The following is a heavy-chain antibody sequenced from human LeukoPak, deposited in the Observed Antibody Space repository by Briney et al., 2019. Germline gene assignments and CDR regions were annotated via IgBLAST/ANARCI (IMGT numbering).Heavy chain of an antibody. CDR1: GGSFSGYY. Sequence: PSETLSLTCAVYGGSFSGYYWSWIRQPPGKGLEWIGEINHSGSTNYNPSLKSRVTISVDTSKNQFSLKLSSVTAADTAVYYCARGNSSGWYEYYFDYWGQGTLVTVSS. V-gene: IGHV4-34*01. CDR3: ARGNSSGWYEYYFDY. CDR2: INHSGST. J-gene: IGHJ4*02. D-gene: IGHD6-19*01.